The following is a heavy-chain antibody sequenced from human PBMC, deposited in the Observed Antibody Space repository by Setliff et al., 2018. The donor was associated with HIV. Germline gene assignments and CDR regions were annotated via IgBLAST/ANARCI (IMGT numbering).Heavy chain of an antibody. CDR2: IYHSGNA. D-gene: IGHD3-10*01. Sequence: SETLSLTCAVSGYSISNGYYWGWIRQPPGKGLEWIGNIYHSGNAYFHPSLKSRVTISVDTSKNQLSLNLTSATAADTAVYYCARFMRGIIIRDYYYGMDVWGQGTTVTV. V-gene: IGHV4-38-2*01. CDR1: GYSISNGYY. CDR3: ARFMRGIIIRDYYYGMDV. J-gene: IGHJ6*02.